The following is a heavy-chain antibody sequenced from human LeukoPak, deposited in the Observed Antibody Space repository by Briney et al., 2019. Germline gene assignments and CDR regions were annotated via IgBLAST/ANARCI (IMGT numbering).Heavy chain of an antibody. CDR3: AAPAADKAGYYNYYGMDV. CDR2: IKSKTDGGTT. J-gene: IGHJ6*04. CDR1: GLIFSNAW. Sequence: PGGSLRLSCAASGLIFSNAWMSWVRQAPGKGLEWVGRIKSKTDGGTTDYAAPVKGRFTISRDDSKNTLYLQMNSLKTEDTAVYYCAAPAADKAGYYNYYGMDVWGKGTTVTVSS. D-gene: IGHD2-2*01. V-gene: IGHV3-15*01.